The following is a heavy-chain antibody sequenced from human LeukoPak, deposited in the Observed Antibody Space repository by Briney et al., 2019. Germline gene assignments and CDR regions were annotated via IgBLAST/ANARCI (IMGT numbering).Heavy chain of an antibody. CDR2: ISDSGSIT. CDR1: GFAFSSLA. Sequence: TGGSLRLSCAASGFAFSSLAMGWVRQAPGKGLEWVSVISDSGSITYYADFVKGRFTISRDNAKNSLYLQMSSLRAEDTAVYYCARDYASDYWGQGTLVTVSS. V-gene: IGHV3-23*01. J-gene: IGHJ4*02. CDR3: ARDYASDY. D-gene: IGHD3-10*01.